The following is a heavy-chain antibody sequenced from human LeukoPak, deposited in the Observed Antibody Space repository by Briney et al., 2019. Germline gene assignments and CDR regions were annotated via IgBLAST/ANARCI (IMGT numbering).Heavy chain of an antibody. J-gene: IGHJ4*02. V-gene: IGHV1-46*01. Sequence: GASVKVSRKASGYTFTSYYMHWVRQAPGQGLEWMGIINPSGGSTSYAQKFQGRVTMTRDTSTSTVYMELSSLRSEDTAVYYCAVRGYSYGLSPDYWGQGTLVTVSS. CDR1: GYTFTSYY. CDR3: AVRGYSYGLSPDY. CDR2: INPSGGST. D-gene: IGHD5-18*01.